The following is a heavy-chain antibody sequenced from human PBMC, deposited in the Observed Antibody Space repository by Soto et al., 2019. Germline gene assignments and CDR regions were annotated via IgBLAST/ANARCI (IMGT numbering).Heavy chain of an antibody. J-gene: IGHJ6*02. Sequence: KTSETLSLTCTVSGDSVSSGGYYWSWIRQPPGKGLEWIGYIYSSGSTNYNPSLKSRVTISVDTSKNQFSLKLSSVTAADTAVYYCARGQRERGFSVLRFLEWLPLYYYYGMDVWGQGTTVTVSS. CDR2: IYSSGST. D-gene: IGHD3-3*01. V-gene: IGHV4-61*08. CDR3: ARGQRERGFSVLRFLEWLPLYYYYGMDV. CDR1: GDSVSSGGYY.